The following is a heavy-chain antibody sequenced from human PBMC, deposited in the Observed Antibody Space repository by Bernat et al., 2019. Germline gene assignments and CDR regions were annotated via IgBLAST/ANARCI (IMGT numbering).Heavy chain of an antibody. CDR3: ARASTSYYYYYGMDV. Sequence: EVQLVESGGGLVQPGGSLRLSCAASGFTVSSNYMSWVRQAPGKGLEWVSVIYSGGSTYYADSVKGRFTISRDNSKNMLYLQMNSLRAEDTAVYYCARASTSYYYYYGMDVWGQGTTVTVSS. J-gene: IGHJ6*02. CDR2: IYSGGST. CDR1: GFTVSSNY. D-gene: IGHD2-2*01. V-gene: IGHV3-66*01.